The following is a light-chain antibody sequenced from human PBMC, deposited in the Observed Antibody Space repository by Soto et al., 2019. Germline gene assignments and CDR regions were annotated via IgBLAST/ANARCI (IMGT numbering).Light chain of an antibody. CDR2: DVT. V-gene: IGLV2-11*01. J-gene: IGLJ3*02. Sequence: QSVLTQPRSVSGSPGQSVAISCTGTSSDVGGYNYLSLYQQHPGKAPKLMIYDVTKRPSGVPDRFSGSKSGNPASLTISGLQAEDEADYFCCSYAGSNTWVFGGGTQLTVL. CDR1: SSDVGGYNY. CDR3: CSYAGSNTWV.